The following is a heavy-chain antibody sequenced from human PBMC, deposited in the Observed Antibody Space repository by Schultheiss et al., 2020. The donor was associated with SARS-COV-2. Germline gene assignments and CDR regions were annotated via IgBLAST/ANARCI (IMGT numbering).Heavy chain of an antibody. D-gene: IGHD6-13*01. J-gene: IGHJ6*02. CDR2: IRSKANSYAT. Sequence: GGSLRLSCAASGFTFSSYAMHWVRQASGKGLEWVGRIRSKANSYATAYAASVKGRFTISRDDSKNTAYLQMNSLKTEDTAVYYCAREIAAAGPISRGYYYYGMDVWGQGTTVTVSS. V-gene: IGHV3-73*01. CDR3: AREIAAAGPISRGYYYYGMDV. CDR1: GFTFSSYA.